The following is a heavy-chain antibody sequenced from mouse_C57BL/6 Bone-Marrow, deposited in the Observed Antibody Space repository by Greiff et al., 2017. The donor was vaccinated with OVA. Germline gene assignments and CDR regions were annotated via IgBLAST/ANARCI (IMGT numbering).Heavy chain of an antibody. D-gene: IGHD2-5*01. J-gene: IGHJ4*01. CDR3: APFYSNPYYAMDY. V-gene: IGHV1-82*01. Sequence: VQLQQSRPELVKPGASVKISCKASGYAFSSSWMNWVKQRPGKGLEWIGRIYPGDGDTNYNGKFKGKATLTADKSSSTAYMQLSSLTSEDSAVYFCAPFYSNPYYAMDYWGQGTSVTVSS. CDR2: IYPGDGDT. CDR1: GYAFSSSW.